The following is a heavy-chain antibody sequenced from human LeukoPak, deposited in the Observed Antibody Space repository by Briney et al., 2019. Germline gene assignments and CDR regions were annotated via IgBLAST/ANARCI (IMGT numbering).Heavy chain of an antibody. CDR2: INHSGST. V-gene: IGHV4-34*01. CDR3: ARLATFSGDSFDI. CDR1: GGSFSGYY. D-gene: IGHD1-14*01. Sequence: SETLSLTCAVYGGSFSGYYWSWIRQPPGKGLEWIGEINHSGSTNYNPSLKSRVTISVDTSKNQFSLRLVSVTAADTATYYCARLATFSGDSFDIWGRGTMVIVSS. J-gene: IGHJ3*02.